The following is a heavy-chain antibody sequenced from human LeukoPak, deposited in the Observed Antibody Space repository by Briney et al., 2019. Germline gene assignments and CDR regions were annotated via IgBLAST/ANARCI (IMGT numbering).Heavy chain of an antibody. J-gene: IGHJ4*02. V-gene: IGHV4-39*07. CDR3: ARESTGYSSSWADY. D-gene: IGHD6-13*01. CDR1: GGSISGSSYY. CDR2: IYYSGST. Sequence: KSSETLSLTCTVSGGSISGSSYYWGWIRQPPGKGLEWIGSIYYSGSTYYNPSLKSRVTISVDTSKNQFSLKLSSVTAADTAVYYCARESTGYSSSWADYWGQGTLVTVSS.